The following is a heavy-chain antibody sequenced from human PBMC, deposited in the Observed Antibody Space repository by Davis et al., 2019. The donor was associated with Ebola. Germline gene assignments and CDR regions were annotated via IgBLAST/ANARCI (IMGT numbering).Heavy chain of an antibody. Sequence: GESLKISCAAFEFTVSNNYMSWVRQAPGKGLEWVSVIYGGGNTYYTDSVKGRFTISRDNSKNTLYLQMRSLRTEDTAVYYCVKDRFTVVVVHGGFDYWGQGTLVTVSS. CDR3: VKDRFTVVVVHGGFDY. J-gene: IGHJ4*02. D-gene: IGHD2-15*01. CDR1: EFTVSNNY. CDR2: IYGGGNT. V-gene: IGHV3-66*02.